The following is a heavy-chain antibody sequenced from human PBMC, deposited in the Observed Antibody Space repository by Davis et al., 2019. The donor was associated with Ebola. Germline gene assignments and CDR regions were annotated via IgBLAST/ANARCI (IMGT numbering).Heavy chain of an antibody. CDR1: GYTFTSYY. D-gene: IGHD2-15*01. Sequence: ASVKVSCKASGYTFTSYYMHWVRQAPGQGLEWMGIINPSGGSTSYAQKFQGRVTMTRDTSTSTVYMELRSLRSEDTAVYYCARASIRYCSGGSCYSVPPGNWFDPWGQGTLVTVSS. CDR2: INPSGGST. CDR3: ARASIRYCSGGSCYSVPPGNWFDP. J-gene: IGHJ5*02. V-gene: IGHV1-46*01.